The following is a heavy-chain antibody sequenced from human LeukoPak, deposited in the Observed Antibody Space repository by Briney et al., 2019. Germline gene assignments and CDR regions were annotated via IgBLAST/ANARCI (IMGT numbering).Heavy chain of an antibody. CDR3: AKIVGASNGYFDY. Sequence: ASVKVSCKASGYTFTRYYMHWARQAPGPGLEWMGIINPSIGTTSYAQKFQGRVTMTRDTSTTTVYMELSSLTSEDTAVYYCAKIVGASNGYFDYWGQGTLVTVSS. V-gene: IGHV1-46*01. CDR2: INPSIGTT. D-gene: IGHD1-26*01. J-gene: IGHJ4*02. CDR1: GYTFTRYY.